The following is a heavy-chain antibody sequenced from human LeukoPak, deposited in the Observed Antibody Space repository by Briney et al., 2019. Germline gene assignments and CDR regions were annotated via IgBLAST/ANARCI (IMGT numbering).Heavy chain of an antibody. V-gene: IGHV1-2*02. CDR1: GYTFRDYY. CDR2: GSGNSGAT. Sequence: ASVKVSCKASGYTFRDYYMHWVRQAPGQGLEWMAWGSGNSGATGYARKFQGRVTVTRDTSISTAYMELSSLRSDDTTVYYCVRSYSRVYYQLDYWGQGTLATVSS. D-gene: IGHD1-26*01. CDR3: VRSYSRVYYQLDY. J-gene: IGHJ4*02.